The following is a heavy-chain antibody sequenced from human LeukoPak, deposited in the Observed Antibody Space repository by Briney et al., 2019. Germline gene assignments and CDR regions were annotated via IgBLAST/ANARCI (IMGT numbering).Heavy chain of an antibody. J-gene: IGHJ4*02. CDR3: AKGKSGYSGHTIFSY. CDR1: GFTFSSYA. Sequence: GGSLRLSCAASGFTFSSYAMTWVRQAPGKGLEWVSGISGSAGSTYYADSVKGRFTISRDNSKNTLSLQMNSLRVEDAAVYYCAKGKSGYSGHTIFSYWGQGTLVTVSS. V-gene: IGHV3-23*01. D-gene: IGHD5-12*01. CDR2: ISGSAGST.